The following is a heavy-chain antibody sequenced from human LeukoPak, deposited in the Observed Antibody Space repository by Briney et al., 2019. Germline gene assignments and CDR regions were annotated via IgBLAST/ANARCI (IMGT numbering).Heavy chain of an antibody. Sequence: SETLSLTCTVSGGSISSGDYYWSWIRQPPGKGLEWIGYIYYSGSTNYNPSLKSRVTISVDTSKNQFSLKLSSVTAADTAVYYCARRAAAGIDYWGQGTLVTVSS. CDR1: GGSISSGDYY. CDR3: ARRAAAGIDY. CDR2: IYYSGST. J-gene: IGHJ4*02. D-gene: IGHD6-13*01. V-gene: IGHV4-61*08.